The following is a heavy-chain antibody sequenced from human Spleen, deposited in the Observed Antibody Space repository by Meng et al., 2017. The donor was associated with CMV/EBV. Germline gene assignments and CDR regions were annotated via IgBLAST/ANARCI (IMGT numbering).Heavy chain of an antibody. CDR3: AKACATGVYCFIIDF. CDR1: GFTFSNFA. J-gene: IGHJ4*02. V-gene: IGHV3-30*18. CDR2: IASEESSR. D-gene: IGHD2-21*01. Sequence: SGFTFSNFAMNWVRQTPDKGLEWVAAIASEESSRNYIDSVKGRFTISRDNSKNTLYLQMNNLRPEDTAIYYCAKACATGVYCFIIDFWGPGTLVTVSS.